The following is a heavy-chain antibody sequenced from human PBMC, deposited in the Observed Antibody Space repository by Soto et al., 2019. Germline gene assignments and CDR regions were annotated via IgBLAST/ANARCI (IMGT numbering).Heavy chain of an antibody. J-gene: IGHJ6*02. CDR3: TTPIAVAGTRRDYYYYGMDV. D-gene: IGHD6-19*01. CDR2: IRSKAYGGTT. V-gene: IGHV3-49*03. CDR1: GFTFGDYA. Sequence: PGGSLRLSCTASGFTFGDYAMSWFRQAPGKGLEWVGFIRSKAYGGTTEYAASVKGRFTISRDDSKSIAYLQMNSRKTEDTAVYYCTTPIAVAGTRRDYYYYGMDVWGQGTTVTVSS.